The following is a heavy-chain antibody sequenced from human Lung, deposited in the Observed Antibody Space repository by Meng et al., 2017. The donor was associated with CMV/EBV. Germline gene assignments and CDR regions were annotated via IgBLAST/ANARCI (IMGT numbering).Heavy chain of an antibody. CDR3: AREDYRSLYFDY. D-gene: IGHD3-16*02. J-gene: IGHJ4*02. CDR2: IYYSGST. V-gene: IGHV4-39*02. Sequence: GSLRLSCTVSGGSISSSSYYWGWIRQPPGKGLEWIGSIYYSGSTYYNPSLKSRVTISVDTSKNQFSLKLSSVTAADTAVYYCAREDYRSLYFDYWGKGTXVTVSS. CDR1: GGSISSSSYY.